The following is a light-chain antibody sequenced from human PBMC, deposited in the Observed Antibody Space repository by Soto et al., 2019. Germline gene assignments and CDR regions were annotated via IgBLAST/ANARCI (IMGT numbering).Light chain of an antibody. J-gene: IGLJ1*01. CDR3: SSYAGSNNPLFV. Sequence: QSVLTXPPSASGSPGQSITISCTGTSSDVGGFNYVSWHQQHPGKAPKVIIYEVTKRPSGVPDRFSGSKSANTASLTVSGLQAEDEADYYCSSYAGSNNPLFVFGTGTKVTVL. CDR2: EVT. V-gene: IGLV2-8*01. CDR1: SSDVGGFNY.